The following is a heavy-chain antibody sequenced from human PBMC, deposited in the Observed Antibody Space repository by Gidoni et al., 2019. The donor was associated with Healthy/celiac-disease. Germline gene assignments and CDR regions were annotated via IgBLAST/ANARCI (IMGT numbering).Heavy chain of an antibody. D-gene: IGHD3-16*01. J-gene: IGHJ4*02. V-gene: IGHV5-51*03. CDR1: GYSFTRYW. CDR3: ARPDTYYHGGLG. Sequence: EVQRVQSGAEVKKPGESRKISWKGSGYSFTRYWIGWVRQMPGKDLEWMGIIYPGDSDTRYSPSFQVQVTISADKSISTAYLQWSSLKASDTAMYYCARPDTYYHGGLGWGQGTLVTVSS. CDR2: IYPGDSDT.